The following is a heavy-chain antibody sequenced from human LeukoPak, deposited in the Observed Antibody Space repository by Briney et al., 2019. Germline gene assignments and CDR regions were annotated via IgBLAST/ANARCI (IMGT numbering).Heavy chain of an antibody. J-gene: IGHJ4*02. D-gene: IGHD4-23*01. CDR1: GGSFSGYY. CDR2: INHSGST. Sequence: PSETLSLTCAVYGGSFSGYYWSWIRQPPGKGLEWIGEINHSGSTNYNPSLKSRVTISVDTSKNQFSLKLRSVTAADTAVYYCASYGGEYYFDYWGQGTLVTVSS. V-gene: IGHV4-34*01. CDR3: ASYGGEYYFDY.